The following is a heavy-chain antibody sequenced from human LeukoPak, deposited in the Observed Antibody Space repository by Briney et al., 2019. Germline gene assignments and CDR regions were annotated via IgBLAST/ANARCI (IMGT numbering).Heavy chain of an antibody. CDR1: GFTFNIHW. V-gene: IGHV3-7*03. D-gene: IGHD3-16*01. Sequence: PGGSLRLSCAASGFTFNIHWMTWVCQAPGKGLEWVAMISPDGSDKYYVDSVRGRFTISRDNAKNSLDLQMNSLKTEDTAVYYCTTEGGVWGYHALDIWGQGTMVTVSS. CDR2: ISPDGSDK. J-gene: IGHJ3*02. CDR3: TTEGGVWGYHALDI.